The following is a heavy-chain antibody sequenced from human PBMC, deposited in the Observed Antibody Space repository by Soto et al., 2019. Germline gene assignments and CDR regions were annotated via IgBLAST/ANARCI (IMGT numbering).Heavy chain of an antibody. D-gene: IGHD3-22*01. CDR3: ASSPYYYDSSGYYFRSPPATYFDY. Sequence: PGGSLRLSCAASGFTFSSYAMSWVRQAPGKGLEWVSAISGSGGSTYYADSVKGRFTISRDNSKNTLYLQMNSLRAEDTAVYYCASSPYYYDSSGYYFRSPPATYFDYWGQGTLVTVSS. V-gene: IGHV3-23*01. J-gene: IGHJ4*02. CDR2: ISGSGGST. CDR1: GFTFSSYA.